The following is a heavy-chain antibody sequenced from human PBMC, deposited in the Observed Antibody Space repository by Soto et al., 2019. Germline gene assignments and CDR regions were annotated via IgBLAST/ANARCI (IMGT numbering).Heavy chain of an antibody. J-gene: IGHJ6*02. CDR1: GFTFRNNE. V-gene: IGHV3-48*03. CDR2: ISSSGNTI. D-gene: IGHD5-12*01. Sequence: GGSLRLSCAASGFTFRNNEMNWVRQAPGKGLEWLSYISSSGNTIHYADSVKGRVTISRDNAKNSVYLQMNSLRPEDTAVYFCARARGDSGYDFPTKPAWYYYGMDVWGQGNTVTVSS. CDR3: ARARGDSGYDFPTKPAWYYYGMDV.